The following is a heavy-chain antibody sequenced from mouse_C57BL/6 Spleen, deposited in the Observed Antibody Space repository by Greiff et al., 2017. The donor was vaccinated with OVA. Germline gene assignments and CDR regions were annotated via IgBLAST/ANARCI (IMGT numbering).Heavy chain of an antibody. J-gene: IGHJ3*01. CDR2: INPYNGGT. Sequence: VQLQQSGPVLVKPGASVKMSCKASGYTFTDYYMNWVKQSHGKSLEWIGVINPYNGGTSYNQKFKGKATLTVDKSSSTAYMELNSLTSEDSAVYYCAISYDYDGVWFAYWGQGTLVTVSA. V-gene: IGHV1-19*01. CDR1: GYTFTDYY. D-gene: IGHD2-4*01. CDR3: AISYDYDGVWFAY.